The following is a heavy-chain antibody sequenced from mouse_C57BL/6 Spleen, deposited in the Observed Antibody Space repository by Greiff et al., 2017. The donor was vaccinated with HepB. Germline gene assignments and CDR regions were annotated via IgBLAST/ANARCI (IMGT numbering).Heavy chain of an antibody. Sequence: EVQLQQSGPVLVKPGASVKMSCKASGYTFTDYYMNWVKQSHGKSLEWIGVINPYNGGTSYNQKFKGKATLTVDKSSSTAYMELNSLTSEDSAVYYCARTLITTVVYYAMDYWGQGTSVTVSS. CDR2: INPYNGGT. CDR3: ARTLITTVVYYAMDY. D-gene: IGHD1-1*01. V-gene: IGHV1-19*01. J-gene: IGHJ4*01. CDR1: GYTFTDYY.